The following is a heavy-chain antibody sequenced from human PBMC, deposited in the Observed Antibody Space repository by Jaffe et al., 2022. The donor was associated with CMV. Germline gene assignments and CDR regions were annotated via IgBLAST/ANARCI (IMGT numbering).Heavy chain of an antibody. CDR2: IGTAGDT. V-gene: IGHV3-13*01. CDR3: ARVGRYSSGWYFDY. Sequence: EVQLVESGGGLVQPGGSLRLSCAASGFTFSSYDMHWVRQATGKGLEWVSAIGTAGDTYYPGSVKGRFTISRENAKNSLYLQMNSLRAGDTAVYYCARVGRYSSGWYFDYWGQGTLVTVSS. D-gene: IGHD6-19*01. CDR1: GFTFSSYD. J-gene: IGHJ4*02.